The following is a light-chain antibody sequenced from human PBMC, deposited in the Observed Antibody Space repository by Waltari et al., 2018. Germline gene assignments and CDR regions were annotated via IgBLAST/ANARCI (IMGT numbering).Light chain of an antibody. V-gene: IGKV1-39*01. CDR2: AAS. Sequence: DIQMTQSPSSLSASVGYRVTIPCRASQIITAYLNWYKQKPGKAPKVLIYAASSLQTGVPSRSSGSGAGTDSTLNISSLQPEDLSTYYCHQIYNSPRTFGKGTKVEIK. J-gene: IGKJ1*01. CDR1: QIITAY. CDR3: HQIYNSPRT.